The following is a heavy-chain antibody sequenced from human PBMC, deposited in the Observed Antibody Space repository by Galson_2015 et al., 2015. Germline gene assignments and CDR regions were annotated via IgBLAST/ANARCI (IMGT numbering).Heavy chain of an antibody. D-gene: IGHD2-15*01. CDR3: ARDHCSGGSCQYSYSYYCMDV. Sequence: SVKVSCKASGGTFSSYTISWVRQAPGQGLEWMGRIIPVLGIANYAQKFQGRVTITADKSTSTAYMDVSRLRSEDTAVYYCARDHCSGGSCQYSYSYYCMDVWGKGTTVTVSS. CDR1: GGTFSSYT. J-gene: IGHJ6*04. CDR2: IIPVLGIA. V-gene: IGHV1-69*04.